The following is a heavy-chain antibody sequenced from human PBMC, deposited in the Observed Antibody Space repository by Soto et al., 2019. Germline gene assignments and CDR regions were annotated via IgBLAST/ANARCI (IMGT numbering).Heavy chain of an antibody. D-gene: IGHD3-3*01. Sequence: EVQLVESGGGLVKPGGSLGLSCAASGLTFKNVWMHWVRQAPGKGLEWVGRIKSKADGETTDYTEPVKGRFTISRDDSKNTLYLQMNSLHTEDTAVYYCNAYHDLWGGHTPLWGQGTLVTVSS. CDR2: IKSKADGETT. CDR3: NAYHDLWGGHTPL. V-gene: IGHV3-15*07. J-gene: IGHJ4*02. CDR1: GLTFKNVW.